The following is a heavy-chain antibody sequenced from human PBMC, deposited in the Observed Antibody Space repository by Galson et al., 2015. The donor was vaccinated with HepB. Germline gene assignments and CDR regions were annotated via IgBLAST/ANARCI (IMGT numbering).Heavy chain of an antibody. CDR3: ARDRGGGSDGYFDY. D-gene: IGHD2-15*01. CDR1: GFTFSSYS. Sequence: SLRLSCAASGFTFSSYSMNWVRQAPGKGLECVSSISSSSSYIYYADSVKGRFTISRDNAKNSLYLQMNSLRAEDTAVYYCARDRGGGSDGYFDYWGQGTLVTVSS. J-gene: IGHJ4*02. CDR2: ISSSSSYI. V-gene: IGHV3-21*01.